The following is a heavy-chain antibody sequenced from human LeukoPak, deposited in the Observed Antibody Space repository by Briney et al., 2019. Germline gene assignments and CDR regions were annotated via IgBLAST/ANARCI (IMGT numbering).Heavy chain of an antibody. J-gene: IGHJ4*02. CDR1: GYTFTTHD. CDR3: AGSGYGDYEAAY. Sequence: GASVKVSCKASGYTFTTHDINWVRQATGQGLEWLGWMSPNSGDTGYAQKFQGRVTMTTDTSTSTAYMELRSLRSDDTAVYYCAGSGYGDYEAAYWGQGTLVTVSS. D-gene: IGHD4-17*01. CDR2: MSPNSGDT. V-gene: IGHV1-8*01.